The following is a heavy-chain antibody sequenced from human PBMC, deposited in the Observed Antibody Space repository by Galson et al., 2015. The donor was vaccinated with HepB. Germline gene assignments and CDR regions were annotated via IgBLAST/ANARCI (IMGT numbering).Heavy chain of an antibody. Sequence: SLRLSCAASGFTFSSYAMHWVRQAPGKGLEWVAVISYDGSTKYYADSVKGRFTISRDNSKNTLYLQMNSLRAEDTAVYYCAREQDDSSGYRPLDYWGQGTLVTVAS. CDR2: ISYDGSTK. CDR3: AREQDDSSGYRPLDY. V-gene: IGHV3-30-3*01. D-gene: IGHD3-22*01. J-gene: IGHJ4*02. CDR1: GFTFSSYA.